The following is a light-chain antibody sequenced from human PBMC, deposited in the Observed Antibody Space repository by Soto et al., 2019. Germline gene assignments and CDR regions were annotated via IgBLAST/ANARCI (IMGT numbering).Light chain of an antibody. CDR1: QSVSSY. Sequence: EIVLTQSPATLSLSPGERATLSCRASQSVSSYLAWYQQKPGQAPRLLIYDASNRATGIPARFSGSGSGTELTLTISSLEPEAFAVYYCQQRSNWLTFGGGTKVEIK. J-gene: IGKJ4*01. CDR2: DAS. V-gene: IGKV3-11*01. CDR3: QQRSNWLT.